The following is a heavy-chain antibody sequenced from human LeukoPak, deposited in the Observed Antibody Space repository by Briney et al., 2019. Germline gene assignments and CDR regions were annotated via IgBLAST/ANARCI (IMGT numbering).Heavy chain of an antibody. CDR3: ARAPGGSAYPDAFDM. D-gene: IGHD2-15*01. J-gene: IGHJ3*02. Sequence: GGSLRLSCAASGFTFSSYGMHWVRQAPGKGLEWVAVISYDGSNKYYADSVKGRFTISRDYSKNTLYLQINSLRAEDTAVYYCARAPGGSAYPDAFDMWGQGTMVTVSS. CDR2: ISYDGSNK. V-gene: IGHV3-30*03. CDR1: GFTFSSYG.